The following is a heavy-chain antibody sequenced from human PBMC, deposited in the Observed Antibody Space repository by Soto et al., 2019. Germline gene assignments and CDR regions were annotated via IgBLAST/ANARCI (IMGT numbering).Heavy chain of an antibody. D-gene: IGHD6-19*01. CDR3: ARALRSSGRSDLDY. Sequence: EVQLVESGGGLVQPGGSLTLSCAASGFTFSSYWMHWVRQGPGKGLVWVSRINSDGSTTSYADSVKGRFTISRDNAKDTVYLQMNSLRAEDTAVYYCARALRSSGRSDLDYWGQGTLVTVSS. CDR1: GFTFSSYW. J-gene: IGHJ4*02. V-gene: IGHV3-74*01. CDR2: INSDGSTT.